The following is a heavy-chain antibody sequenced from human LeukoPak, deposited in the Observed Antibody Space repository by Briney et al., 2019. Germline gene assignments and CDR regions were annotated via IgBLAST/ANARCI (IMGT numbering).Heavy chain of an antibody. D-gene: IGHD6-19*01. V-gene: IGHV4-4*07. Sequence: SETLSLTCTVSGGSISSYYWSWIRQPAGKGLEWIGRIYTSGGTNYNPSLKSRVTMSVDASKNQFSLKLSSVTAADTAVYYCARSIAVAGKVNYFDYWGQGTLVTVSS. J-gene: IGHJ4*02. CDR3: ARSIAVAGKVNYFDY. CDR1: GGSISSYY. CDR2: IYTSGGT.